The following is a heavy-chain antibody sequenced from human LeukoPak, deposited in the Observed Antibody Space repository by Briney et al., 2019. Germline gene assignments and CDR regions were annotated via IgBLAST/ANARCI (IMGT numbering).Heavy chain of an antibody. CDR2: IYHSGST. CDR1: GYSISSGYY. J-gene: IGHJ5*02. D-gene: IGHD1-14*01. CDR3: ARSSGGALNWFDP. Sequence: SETLSLTCTVSGYSISSGYYWGWIRQPPGKGLEWIGSIYHSGSTYYNPSLKSRVTISVDTSKNQFSLRVRSVTAADTAVYSCARSSGGALNWFDPWGQGILVTVSS. V-gene: IGHV4-38-2*02.